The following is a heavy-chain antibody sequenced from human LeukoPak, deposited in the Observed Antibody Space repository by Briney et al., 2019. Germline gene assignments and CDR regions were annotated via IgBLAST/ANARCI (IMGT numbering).Heavy chain of an antibody. Sequence: SVKVSCKASGGTFSSYAISWVRQAPGQGLEWMGGIIPIFGTANYAQKFQGRVTITADESTSTAYMELSSLRSEDTAVYYCAREAYYDSSGYYDAFDIWGQGTMVTVSS. V-gene: IGHV1-69*13. CDR2: IIPIFGTA. CDR3: AREAYYDSSGYYDAFDI. CDR1: GGTFSSYA. D-gene: IGHD3-22*01. J-gene: IGHJ3*02.